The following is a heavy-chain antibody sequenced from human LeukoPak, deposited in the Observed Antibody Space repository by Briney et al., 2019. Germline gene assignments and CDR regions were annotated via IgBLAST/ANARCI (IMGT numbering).Heavy chain of an antibody. J-gene: IGHJ4*02. V-gene: IGHV1-2*02. D-gene: IGHD4-23*01. CDR3: ARDLATVATPYFDY. CDR1: GYTFTSYA. CDR2: INTNSGGT. Sequence: ASVKVSCKASGYTFTSYAMNWVRQAPGQGLEWMGWINTNSGGTKYAQKFQGRVSVTRDTSISTVYMELSRLTYDDTAVYYCARDLATVATPYFDYWGQGALVTVSS.